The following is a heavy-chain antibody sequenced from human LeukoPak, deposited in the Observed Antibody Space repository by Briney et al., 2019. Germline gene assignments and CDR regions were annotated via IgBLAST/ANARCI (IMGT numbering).Heavy chain of an antibody. J-gene: IGHJ4*02. D-gene: IGHD2-2*01. CDR2: INHSGST. CDR3: ARGPYCSSTSCYWPFDY. CDR1: GGSFSGYY. V-gene: IGHV4-34*01. Sequence: PSETLSLTCAVYGGSFSGYYWSWIRQPPRKGLEWIGEINHSGSTNYNPSLKSRVTISVDTSKNQFSLKLSSVTAADTAVYYCARGPYCSSTSCYWPFDYWGQGTLVTVSS.